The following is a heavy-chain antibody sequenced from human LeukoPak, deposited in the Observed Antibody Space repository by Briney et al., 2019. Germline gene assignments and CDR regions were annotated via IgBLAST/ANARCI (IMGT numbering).Heavy chain of an antibody. CDR2: VSGGDGNK. CDR3: ARPVCCTSSSRRVPGVYCFDR. Sequence: GGSLRLSCVASGFTFTNYAMNWVRQAPGKGAEWVASVSGGDGNKYYADSVKGRFTISRDNSKNTLYLQMNSLRAEDTAVYYCARPVCCTSSSRRVPGVYCFDRWGQGTLVTVSS. D-gene: IGHD2-2*01. CDR1: GFTFTNYA. J-gene: IGHJ4*02. V-gene: IGHV3-23*01.